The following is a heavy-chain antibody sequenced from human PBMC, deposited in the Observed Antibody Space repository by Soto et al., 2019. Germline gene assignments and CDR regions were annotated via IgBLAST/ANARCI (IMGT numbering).Heavy chain of an antibody. Sequence: SETLSLTCTVSGAPISGFYWSWIRKSAGKGLEWIGRIYATGTTDYNPSLKSRVMMSVDTSKKQFSLKLRSVTAADTAVYYCVRDGTKTLRDWFDPWGQGILVTVSS. V-gene: IGHV4-4*07. J-gene: IGHJ5*02. CDR2: IYATGTT. CDR3: VRDGTKTLRDWFDP. CDR1: GAPISGFY. D-gene: IGHD1-1*01.